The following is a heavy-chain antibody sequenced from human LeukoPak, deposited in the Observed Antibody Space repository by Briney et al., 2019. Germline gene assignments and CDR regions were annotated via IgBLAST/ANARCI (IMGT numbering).Heavy chain of an antibody. V-gene: IGHV3-9*01. CDR1: GFTFDDYA. D-gene: IGHD3-10*01. CDR2: ISWNSGSI. Sequence: GGSLRLSCAASGFTFDDYAMHWVRQAPGKGLEWVSGISWNSGSIGYADSVKGRFTISRDNAKNSLYLQMNSLRAEDTAVYYCAREGRGWDYWGQGTLVTVSS. CDR3: AREGRGWDY. J-gene: IGHJ4*02.